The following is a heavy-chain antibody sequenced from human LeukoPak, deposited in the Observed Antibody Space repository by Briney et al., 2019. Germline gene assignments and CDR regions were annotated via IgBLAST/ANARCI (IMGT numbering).Heavy chain of an antibody. CDR1: GFTFSSYG. D-gene: IGHD6-13*01. Sequence: GGSLRLSCAASGFTFSSYGMHWVRQAPGKGLEWVAFIRYDGSNKYYADSVKGRFTISRDNSKNTLCLQMNSLRAEDTAVYYCAKDGAIAAVLHAEYFQHWGQGTLVTVSS. V-gene: IGHV3-30*02. CDR3: AKDGAIAAVLHAEYFQH. J-gene: IGHJ1*01. CDR2: IRYDGSNK.